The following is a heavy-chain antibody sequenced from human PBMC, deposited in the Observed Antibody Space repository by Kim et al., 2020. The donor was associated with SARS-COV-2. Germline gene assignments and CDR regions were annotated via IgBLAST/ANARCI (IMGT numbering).Heavy chain of an antibody. CDR1: GYSFTSYW. J-gene: IGHJ6*02. V-gene: IGHV5-51*01. CDR2: IYPGDSDT. Sequence: GESLKISCKGSGYSFTSYWIGWVRQMPGKGLEWMGIIYPGDSDTRYSPSFQGQVTISADKSISTAYLQWSSLKASDTAMYYCARLSAYCGGDCYPVTTYYYYGMDVWGQGTTVTVSS. D-gene: IGHD2-21*02. CDR3: ARLSAYCGGDCYPVTTYYYYGMDV.